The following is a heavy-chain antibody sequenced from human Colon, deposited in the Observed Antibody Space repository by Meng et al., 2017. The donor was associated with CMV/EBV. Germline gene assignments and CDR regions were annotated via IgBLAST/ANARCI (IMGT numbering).Heavy chain of an antibody. CDR1: GGSFSGYY. CDR2: INHSGST. Sequence: SETLSLTCAVYGGSFSGYYWSWIRQPPGKGLEWIGEINHSGSTNYNPSLKSRVTISVDTSKNQFSLKLSSVTAADTAVYYCARGLITRVQRLVGGRGDYYYYGMDVWGQGTTVTVSS. CDR3: ARGLITRVQRLVGGRGDYYYYGMDV. J-gene: IGHJ6*02. D-gene: IGHD6-25*01. V-gene: IGHV4-34*01.